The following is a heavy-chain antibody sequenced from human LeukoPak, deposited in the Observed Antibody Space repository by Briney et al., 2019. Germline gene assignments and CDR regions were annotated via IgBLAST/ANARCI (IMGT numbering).Heavy chain of an antibody. Sequence: GGSLRLSCAASGFTFSSYAMHWVRQAPGKGLEWVAVISYDGSNKYYADSVKGRFTISRDNSKNTLYLQMNSLRAEDTAVYYCARVPPGYYDILTGPFDYWGQGTLVTVSS. CDR3: ARVPPGYYDILTGPFDY. D-gene: IGHD3-9*01. J-gene: IGHJ4*02. CDR1: GFTFSSYA. V-gene: IGHV3-30*04. CDR2: ISYDGSNK.